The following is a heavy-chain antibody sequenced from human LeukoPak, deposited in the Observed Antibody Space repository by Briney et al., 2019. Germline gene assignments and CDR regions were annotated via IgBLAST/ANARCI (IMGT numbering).Heavy chain of an antibody. Sequence: LGASVKVSCKASGYTFTSYDINWVRRAPGQGLEWMGGIIPIFDTADYAQKFQGRVTITADESTSTAYMQLSSLRSEDTAVYYCASGEGFGEAMSFDYWGQGTLVTVSS. J-gene: IGHJ4*02. CDR3: ASGEGFGEAMSFDY. D-gene: IGHD3-10*01. CDR1: GYTFTSYD. CDR2: IIPIFDTA. V-gene: IGHV1-69*13.